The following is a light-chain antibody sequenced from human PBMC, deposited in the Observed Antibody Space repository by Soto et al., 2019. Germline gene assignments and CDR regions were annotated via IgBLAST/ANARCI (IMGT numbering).Light chain of an antibody. V-gene: IGKV3-20*01. J-gene: IGKJ1*01. CDR1: QSISSSY. Sequence: EIVLTQSPGTLSLFPGERATLSCRASQSISSSYLAWYQQKPGQAPRLLIYGASSRATGIPDGFSGAGSATDFALTISRLEPEDFAVYYCHQYGSAPAWTFGQGPKVEIK. CDR3: HQYGSAPAWT. CDR2: GAS.